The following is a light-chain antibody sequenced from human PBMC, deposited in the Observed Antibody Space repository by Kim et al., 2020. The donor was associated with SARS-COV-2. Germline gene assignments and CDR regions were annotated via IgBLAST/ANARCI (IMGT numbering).Light chain of an antibody. CDR2: KES. CDR1: VLAKKY. CDR3: YSAADNNPVV. Sequence: SYELTQPSSVSVSPGQTARITCSGDVLAKKYARWFQQKPGQAPVLVIYKESERPSGIPERFSGSSSGTTVTLTISGAQVEDEADYYCYSAADNNPVVFGGGTQLTVL. J-gene: IGLJ2*01. V-gene: IGLV3-27*01.